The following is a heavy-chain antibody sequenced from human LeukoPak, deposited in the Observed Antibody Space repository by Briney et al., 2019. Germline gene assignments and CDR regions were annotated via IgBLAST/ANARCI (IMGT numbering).Heavy chain of an antibody. CDR1: GFIFSSYA. Sequence: GRSLRLSCAASGFIFSSYAMHWVRQAPGKGLEWVAVISYDGSNKYYADSVKGRFTISRDNSKNTLYLQMNSLRAEDTAVYYCARAIVFTSSFDYWGQGALVTVSS. J-gene: IGHJ4*02. D-gene: IGHD1-26*01. CDR2: ISYDGSNK. CDR3: ARAIVFTSSFDY. V-gene: IGHV3-30-3*01.